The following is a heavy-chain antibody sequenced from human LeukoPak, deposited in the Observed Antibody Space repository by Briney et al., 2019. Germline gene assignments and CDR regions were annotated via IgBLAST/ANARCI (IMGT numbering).Heavy chain of an antibody. D-gene: IGHD3-22*01. CDR1: GGSFSGYY. J-gene: IGHJ2*01. Sequence: SETLSLTCAVYGGSFSGYYWSWIRQPPGKGLEWIGRIYTSGSTNYNPSLKSRVTMSVDTSKNQFSLKLSSVTAADTAVYYCASFVYDSSGYYSGYFDLWGRGTLVTVSS. CDR3: ASFVYDSSGYYSGYFDL. V-gene: IGHV4-59*10. CDR2: IYTSGST.